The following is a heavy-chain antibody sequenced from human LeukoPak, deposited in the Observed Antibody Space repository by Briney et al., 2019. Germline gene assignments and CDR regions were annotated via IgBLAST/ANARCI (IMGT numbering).Heavy chain of an antibody. CDR3: ARAPKSANFDY. V-gene: IGHV3-7*04. CDR2: IKQDGSEK. Sequence: GGSPRLSCAASGFTFSSYWMSWVRQAPGKGLEWVANIKQDGSEKYYVDSVKGRFTISRDNAKNSLYLQMNSLRAEDTAVYYCARAPKSANFDYWGQGTLVTVSS. J-gene: IGHJ4*02. CDR1: GFTFSSYW.